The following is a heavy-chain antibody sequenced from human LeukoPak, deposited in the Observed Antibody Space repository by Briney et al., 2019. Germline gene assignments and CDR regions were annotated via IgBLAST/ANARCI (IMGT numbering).Heavy chain of an antibody. CDR2: IKQDGSEK. CDR3: TRDFDP. Sequence: GGSLRLSCVASGLSFGNYWMNWVRQAPGKGLEWVGNIKQDGSEKYYVDSVKGRFTISRDNAKNSLYLDMNSLRVEDTAIYYCTRDFDPWGQGTLVTVSS. CDR1: GLSFGNYW. V-gene: IGHV3-7*01. J-gene: IGHJ5*02.